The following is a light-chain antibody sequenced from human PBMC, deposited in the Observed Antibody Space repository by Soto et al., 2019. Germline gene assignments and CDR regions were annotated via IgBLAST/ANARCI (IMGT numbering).Light chain of an antibody. Sequence: QAVVTKEPSLTVSPGGTVTLTCASSTGAVTSGYYPNWFQQKPGQAPRALIYSISNKHSWTPARFSGSLLGGKAALTLSGVQPEDEDEYYCLLYYGGAQVFGGGTKLTVL. CDR3: LLYYGGAQV. J-gene: IGLJ2*01. CDR2: SIS. V-gene: IGLV7-43*01. CDR1: TGAVTSGYY.